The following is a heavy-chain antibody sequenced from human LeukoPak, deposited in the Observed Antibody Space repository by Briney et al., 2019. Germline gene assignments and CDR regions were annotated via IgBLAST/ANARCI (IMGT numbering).Heavy chain of an antibody. CDR2: MNPNSGNT. J-gene: IGHJ4*02. V-gene: IGHV1-8*01. D-gene: IGHD6-13*01. CDR1: GDTFTTYD. Sequence: GASVKVSCKASGDTFTTYDINWVRQATGQGLEWLGWMNPNSGNTDYAQKFQGRVTMTRDTSINTAYMELSRLRSDDTAVYYCASSPRIAAAGTGPGGDYWGQGTLVTVSS. CDR3: ASSPRIAAAGTGPGGDY.